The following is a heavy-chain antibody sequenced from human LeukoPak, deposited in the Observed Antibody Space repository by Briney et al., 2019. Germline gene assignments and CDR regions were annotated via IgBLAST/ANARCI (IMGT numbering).Heavy chain of an antibody. CDR2: IIPILGIA. V-gene: IGHV1-69*02. CDR1: GGTFSSYT. D-gene: IGHD3-3*01. J-gene: IGHJ4*02. CDR3: ARADSDITIFGVVRFDY. Sequence: ASVKVSCKASGGTFSSYTISWVRQAPGQGLECMGRIIPILGIANYAQKFQGRVTITADKSTSTAYMELSSLRSEDTAVYYCARADSDITIFGVVRFDYWGQGTLVTVSS.